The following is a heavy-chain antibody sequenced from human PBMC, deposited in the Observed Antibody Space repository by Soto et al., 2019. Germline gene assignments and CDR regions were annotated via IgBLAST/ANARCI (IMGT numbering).Heavy chain of an antibody. V-gene: IGHV1-69*12. D-gene: IGHD3-22*01. CDR1: GGTFSSYA. CDR3: AAPAPHYDSSGTRSYYYYGMDV. Sequence: QVQLVQSGAEVKKPGSSVKVSCKASGGTFSSYAISWVRQAPGQGLEWMGGIIPIFGTANYAQKFQGRVTITADESTSXXDXEXXRLRSEDTAVYYCAAPAPHYDSSGTRSYYYYGMDVWGQGTTVTVSS. CDR2: IIPIFGTA. J-gene: IGHJ6*02.